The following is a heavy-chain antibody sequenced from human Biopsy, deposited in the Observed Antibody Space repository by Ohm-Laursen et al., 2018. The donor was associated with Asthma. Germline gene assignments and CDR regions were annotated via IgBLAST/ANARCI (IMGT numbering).Heavy chain of an antibody. Sequence: LSLTCAASGFTFSSYAMSWVRQAPGKGLEWVSGISGSGDNTYYVDSVKGRFTISRDNSKNTLFLQINSLRAEDTAVYYCARGKSIKGPGGALYFSSYGMDVWGQGTTVTVSS. CDR2: ISGSGDNT. D-gene: IGHD2-8*02. V-gene: IGHV3-23*01. CDR1: GFTFSSYA. CDR3: ARGKSIKGPGGALYFSSYGMDV. J-gene: IGHJ6*02.